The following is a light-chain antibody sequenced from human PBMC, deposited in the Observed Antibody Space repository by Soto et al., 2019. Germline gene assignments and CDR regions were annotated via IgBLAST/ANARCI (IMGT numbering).Light chain of an antibody. CDR1: QSISSSY. J-gene: IGKJ2*01. CDR2: GAS. V-gene: IGKV3-20*01. CDR3: QQYSRSPYT. Sequence: EIVLTQSPGTLSLSPGERATLSCRASQSISSSYLAWNQQKPGQAPRLLIYGASSRATGIPDRFSGSGSGTDFTLTISRLEPEDFAVYYCQQYSRSPYTFGQGTKLEIK.